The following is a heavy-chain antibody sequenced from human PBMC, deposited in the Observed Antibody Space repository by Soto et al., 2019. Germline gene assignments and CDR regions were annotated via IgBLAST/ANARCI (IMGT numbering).Heavy chain of an antibody. CDR1: GFTFSSYG. CDR2: ISYDGSNK. Sequence: GGSLRLSCAASGFTFSSYGMHWVRQAPGKGLEWVAVISYDGSNKYYADSVKGRFTISRDNSKNTLYLQMNSLRAEDTAVYYCAKEKVDTAMVIWDYWGQGTLVTVSS. D-gene: IGHD5-18*01. CDR3: AKEKVDTAMVIWDY. J-gene: IGHJ4*02. V-gene: IGHV3-30*18.